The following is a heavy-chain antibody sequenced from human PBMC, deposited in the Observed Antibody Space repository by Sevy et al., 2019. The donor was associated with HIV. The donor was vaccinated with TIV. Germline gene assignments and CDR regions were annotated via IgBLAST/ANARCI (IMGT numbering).Heavy chain of an antibody. CDR3: ATTKDYYESSGCPFDY. D-gene: IGHD3-22*01. CDR2: FDPEDGET. Sequence: ASVKVSCKVSGYTLSQLSMHWVRQAPGKGLEWMGSFDPEDGETLYAQKLQGRVTMTEDTSIDTAYMELNSLRSEDTAVCYCATTKDYYESSGCPFDYWGQGTLVTVSS. J-gene: IGHJ4*02. CDR1: GYTLSQLS. V-gene: IGHV1-24*01.